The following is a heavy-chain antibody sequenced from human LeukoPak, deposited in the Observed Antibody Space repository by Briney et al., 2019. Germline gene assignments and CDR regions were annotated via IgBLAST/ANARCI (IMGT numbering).Heavy chain of an antibody. V-gene: IGHV1-2*02. J-gene: IGHJ5*02. CDR1: GYTFTGYY. CDR3: ARVTVLGYCSSTSCYSPWFDP. CDR2: INPNSGGT. D-gene: IGHD2-2*02. Sequence: GASVKVSCKASGYTFTGYYMHWVRQAPGQGLEWMGWINPNSGGTNYAQKFQGRVTMTRDTSISTAYMELSRLRSDDTAVYYCARVTVLGYCSSTSCYSPWFDPCGQGTLVTVSS.